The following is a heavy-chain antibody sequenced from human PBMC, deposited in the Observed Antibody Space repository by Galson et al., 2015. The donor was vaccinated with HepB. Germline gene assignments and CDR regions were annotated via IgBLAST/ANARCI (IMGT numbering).Heavy chain of an antibody. CDR1: GDSVSSNSSL. Sequence: CAISGDSVSSNSSLWNWIRQSPSRGLEWLGRTYYRSKWNNDYADSVKNRISITSDTSKNHFSLQLNSVTPEDTAMYFCSRVLRLRKGYKSPFDYWGRGTLVTVSS. V-gene: IGHV6-1*01. CDR3: SRVLRLRKGYKSPFDY. CDR2: TYYRSKWNN. J-gene: IGHJ4*02. D-gene: IGHD5-24*01.